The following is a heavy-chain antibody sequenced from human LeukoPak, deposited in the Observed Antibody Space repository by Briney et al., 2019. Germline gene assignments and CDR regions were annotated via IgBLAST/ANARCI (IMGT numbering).Heavy chain of an antibody. Sequence: PGGSLRLSCAASGFTFSSYAMHWVRQAPGKGLEYVSAISSNGGSTYYADSVKGRFTISRDNSKNTLYLQMSSLRAEDTAVYYCVNRYSSSWYVYWGQGTLVTVSS. V-gene: IGHV3-64D*06. CDR2: ISSNGGST. CDR1: GFTFSSYA. J-gene: IGHJ4*02. D-gene: IGHD6-13*01. CDR3: VNRYSSSWYVY.